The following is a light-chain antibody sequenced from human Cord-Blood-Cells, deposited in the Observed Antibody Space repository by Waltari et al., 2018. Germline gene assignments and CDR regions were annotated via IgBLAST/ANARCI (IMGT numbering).Light chain of an antibody. Sequence: QSALTQPRSVSGSPGQSVTISCTGTSSDVGGYNYVSWYQQHPGKAPKLMIYDVSKRPSGVPDRFSGSKSGKTASLTLYGLQAEDEADYYCCSYAGSYTWVFGGGTKLTVL. V-gene: IGLV2-11*01. J-gene: IGLJ3*02. CDR3: CSYAGSYTWV. CDR1: SSDVGGYNY. CDR2: DVS.